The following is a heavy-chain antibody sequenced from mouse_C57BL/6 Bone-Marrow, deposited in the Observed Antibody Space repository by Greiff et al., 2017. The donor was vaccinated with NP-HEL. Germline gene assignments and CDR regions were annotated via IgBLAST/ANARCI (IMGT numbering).Heavy chain of an antibody. D-gene: IGHD2-4*01. CDR2: IWTGGGT. V-gene: IGHV2-9-1*01. CDR3: ARNSLMITRVFDY. CDR1: GFSLTSYA. Sequence: VKLQESGPGLVAPSQSLSITCTVSGFSLTSYAISWVRQPPGKGLEWLGVIWTGGGTNYNSALKSRLSISKDNSKSQVFLKMNSLQTDDTARYYCARNSLMITRVFDYWGQGTTLTVSS. J-gene: IGHJ2*01.